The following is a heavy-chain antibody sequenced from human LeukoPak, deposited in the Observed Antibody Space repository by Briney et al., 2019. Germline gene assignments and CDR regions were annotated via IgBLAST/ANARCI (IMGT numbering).Heavy chain of an antibody. CDR1: GGSISTYY. J-gene: IGHJ4*02. D-gene: IGHD6-19*01. V-gene: IGHV4-59*01. Sequence: AETLSLTCTVSGGSISTYYWTWLRQPPGKGLEWIGYNPYSGNTNYNPSLRSRVSISVDMSMSQFSLKLTSVTAADTAVYYCARAGSGWSFDYWGQGTLVTVSS. CDR3: ARAGSGWSFDY. CDR2: NPYSGNT.